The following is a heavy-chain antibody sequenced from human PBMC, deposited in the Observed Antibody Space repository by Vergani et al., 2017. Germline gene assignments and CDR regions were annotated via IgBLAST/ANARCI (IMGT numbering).Heavy chain of an antibody. J-gene: IGHJ4*02. CDR2: ISWNSGSI. CDR1: GFTFDDYA. V-gene: IGHV3-9*01. D-gene: IGHD2-2*02. CDR3: VRDRGLCAGGRCYTEAWDY. Sequence: EVQLVESGGGLVQPGRSLRLSCAASGFTFDDYAMHWVRQAPGKGLAWVSGISWNSGSIGYADSVKGRFTISRDNAKNSLYLQMNSLRAEDTGVYHCVRDRGLCAGGRCYTEAWDYWGQGTPVTVSS.